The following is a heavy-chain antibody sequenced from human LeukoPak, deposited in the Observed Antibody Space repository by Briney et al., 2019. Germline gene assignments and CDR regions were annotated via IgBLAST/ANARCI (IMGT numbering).Heavy chain of an antibody. CDR3: ARGAVVPAAGGWFDP. Sequence: ASVKVSCKASGYTFTSYDINWVRQATGQGLEWMGWMNPNSGNTDCVQKFRGRITMTRNTSMSTAYMELSSLRSEDTAVYYCARGAVVPAAGGWFDPWGQGTLVTVSS. D-gene: IGHD2-2*01. CDR2: MNPNSGNT. CDR1: GYTFTSYD. J-gene: IGHJ5*02. V-gene: IGHV1-8*01.